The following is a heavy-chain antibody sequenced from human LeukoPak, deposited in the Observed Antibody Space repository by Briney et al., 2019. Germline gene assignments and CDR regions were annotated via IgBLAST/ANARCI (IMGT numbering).Heavy chain of an antibody. CDR2: ISGSNGNT. D-gene: IGHD3-16*01. J-gene: IGHJ4*02. V-gene: IGHV1-18*04. CDR3: ARMDQWGNRKPFDY. CDR1: GYTFTSYY. Sequence: ASVKVSCKASGYTFTSYYMHWVRQAPGQGLEWMGWISGSNGNTNYAQKFQGRVTMTRDKSTSTVYIELSSLRSDDTDVYYCARMDQWGNRKPFDYWGQGTLVTVSS.